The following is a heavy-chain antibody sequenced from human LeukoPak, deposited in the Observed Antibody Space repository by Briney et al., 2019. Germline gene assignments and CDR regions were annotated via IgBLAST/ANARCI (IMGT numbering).Heavy chain of an antibody. CDR3: AREGPHGAAAGNYFDY. D-gene: IGHD6-13*01. Sequence: PGGSLRLSCAASGFTFDDYGMSWVRQAPGKGLEWVSGINWNCGSTGYADSVKGRFTISRDNAKNSLYLQMNSLRAEDTALYYCAREGPHGAAAGNYFDYWGQGTLVTVSS. J-gene: IGHJ4*02. CDR2: INWNCGST. V-gene: IGHV3-20*04. CDR1: GFTFDDYG.